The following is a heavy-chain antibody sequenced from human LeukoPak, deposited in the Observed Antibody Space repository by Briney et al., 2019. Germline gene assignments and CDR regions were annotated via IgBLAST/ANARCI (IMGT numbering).Heavy chain of an antibody. CDR1: GGSISSYY. Sequence: SETLSLTCTVSGGSISSYYWSWIRQPAGKGLEWIGRIYTSGSTNYNPSLKSRVTMSVDTSKNQFSLKLSSVTAADTAVYYCARGELERRPYNWFDPWGQGTLVTVSS. D-gene: IGHD1-1*01. CDR3: ARGELERRPYNWFDP. CDR2: IYTSGST. J-gene: IGHJ5*02. V-gene: IGHV4-4*07.